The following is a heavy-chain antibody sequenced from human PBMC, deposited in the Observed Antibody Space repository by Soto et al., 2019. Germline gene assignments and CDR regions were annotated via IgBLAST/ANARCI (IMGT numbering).Heavy chain of an antibody. CDR2: ISGSGGST. J-gene: IGHJ4*02. Sequence: PGGSLRLSWAASGFTLSSYAMSWVRQAPGKGLEWVSAISGSGGSTYYADSVKGRFTISRDNSKNTLYLQMNSLRAEDTAVYYCARDGDRQQWLVLGYFAYWGQGTLVPVSS. CDR1: GFTLSSYA. CDR3: ARDGDRQQWLVLGYFAY. V-gene: IGHV3-23*01. D-gene: IGHD6-19*01.